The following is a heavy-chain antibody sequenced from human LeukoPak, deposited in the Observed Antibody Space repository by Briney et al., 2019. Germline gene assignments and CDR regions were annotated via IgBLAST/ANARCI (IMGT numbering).Heavy chain of an antibody. V-gene: IGHV1-69*04. CDR1: GGTFSSYA. CDR2: IIPILGIA. CDR3: ARDWTVTTSRFDP. Sequence: SVKVSCKASGGTFSSYAISWVRQAPGQGLEWMGRIIPILGIANYAQKFQGRVTITADKSTSTAYMELSSLRSEDTAVYYCARDWTVTTSRFDPWGQGTLVTVSS. D-gene: IGHD4-17*01. J-gene: IGHJ5*02.